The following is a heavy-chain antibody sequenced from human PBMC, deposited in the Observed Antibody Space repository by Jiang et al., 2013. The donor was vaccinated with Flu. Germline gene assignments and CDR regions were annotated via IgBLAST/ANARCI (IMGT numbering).Heavy chain of an antibody. J-gene: IGHJ4*02. CDR1: GFTFSTYL. Sequence: VQLLESGGGLVQPGGSLRLSCAASGFTFSTYLMHWVRQAPGKALEYVSGISTNGDRTYYANSVKGRFTVSRDNSKNALYLQMGSLRDEDMAVYYCVRDAIYSDSSAYYYDYWGQGTLVTVS. CDR3: VRDAIYSDSSAYYYDY. V-gene: IGHV3-64*01. CDR2: ISTNGDRT. D-gene: IGHD3-22*01.